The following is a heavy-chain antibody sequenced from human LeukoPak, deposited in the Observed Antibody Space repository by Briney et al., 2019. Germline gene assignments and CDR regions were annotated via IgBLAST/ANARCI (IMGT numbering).Heavy chain of an antibody. V-gene: IGHV3-23*01. CDR3: AKDRLRGGYY. CDR1: GFTFRSHA. Sequence: PGGSLRLSCVGSGFTFRSHAMSWVRQAPEKGLEFVSGIYENGGTTYYADSVKGRFSISRDNSKNTLYLQMNSLRAEDTAVYYCAKDRLRGGYYWGQGTLVTVSS. CDR2: IYENGGTT. J-gene: IGHJ4*02. D-gene: IGHD4-17*01.